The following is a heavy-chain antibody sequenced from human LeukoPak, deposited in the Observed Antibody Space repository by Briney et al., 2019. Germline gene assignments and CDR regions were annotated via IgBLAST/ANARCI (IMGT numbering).Heavy chain of an antibody. CDR3: TRGETGVGTSFDY. J-gene: IGHJ4*02. V-gene: IGHV6-1*01. D-gene: IGHD3-10*01. Sequence: SQTLSLTCAISGDNVSSNSAAWNWIRQSPPRGLEWLGRTYYRSKWYNDYAVSVKSRITISPDTSKNQFSLQLNSVTPEDTAVYYCTRGETGVGTSFDYWGQGTLVTVSS. CDR1: GDNVSSNSAA. CDR2: TYYRSKWYN.